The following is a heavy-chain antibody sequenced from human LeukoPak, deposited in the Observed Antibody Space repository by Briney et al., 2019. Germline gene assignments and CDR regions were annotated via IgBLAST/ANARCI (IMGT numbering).Heavy chain of an antibody. D-gene: IGHD2-21*02. CDR3: ASMRELCGGDCYFL. V-gene: IGHV3-30-3*01. J-gene: IGHJ4*02. Sequence: GSSLRLSCAASGFPFSRYAMHWVRQAPGKGLEWVAVISYDGSNKYYADSVKGRFTISRDNSKNTLYLQMNSLRAEDTAVYYCASMRELCGGDCYFLWGQGTLVTVSS. CDR2: ISYDGSNK. CDR1: GFPFSRYA.